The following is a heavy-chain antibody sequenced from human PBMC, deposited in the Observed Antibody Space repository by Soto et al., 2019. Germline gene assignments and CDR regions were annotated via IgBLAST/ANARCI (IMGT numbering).Heavy chain of an antibody. J-gene: IGHJ6*02. CDR2: IYYSGST. Sequence: PSETLSLTCTVSGGSISSGGYYWSWIRQHPGKGLEWIGYIYYSGSTYYNPSLKSRVTISVDTSKNQFSLKLSSVTAADTAVYYCARVMIFGVVTQSGMDVWGQGSTVTVSS. D-gene: IGHD3-3*01. CDR1: GGSISSGGYY. CDR3: ARVMIFGVVTQSGMDV. V-gene: IGHV4-31*03.